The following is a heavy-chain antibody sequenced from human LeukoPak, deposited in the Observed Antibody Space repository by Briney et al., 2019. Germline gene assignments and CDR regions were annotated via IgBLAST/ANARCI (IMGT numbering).Heavy chain of an antibody. V-gene: IGHV3-23*01. CDR3: AKDTIGYCSSTSCYGAFDI. Sequence: GGSLRLSCAASGFTFSSYAMSWVRQAPGKGLEWVSAISGSGGSTYYADSVKGRFTISRDNSKNTLYLQMNSLRAEDTAVYYCAKDTIGYCSSTSCYGAFDIWGQGTMVTVSS. CDR1: GFTFSSYA. D-gene: IGHD2-2*01. J-gene: IGHJ3*02. CDR2: ISGSGGST.